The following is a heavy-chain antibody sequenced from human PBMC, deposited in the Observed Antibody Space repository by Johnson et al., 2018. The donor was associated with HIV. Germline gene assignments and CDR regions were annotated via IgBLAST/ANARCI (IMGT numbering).Heavy chain of an antibody. CDR2: IFSGGTT. J-gene: IGHJ3*02. D-gene: IGHD2-2*01. V-gene: IGHV3-66*02. CDR1: GFTVSSNY. CDR3: ARDGSTSCSDCFDAFDI. Sequence: VQVLESGGGLVQPGGSLRLSCAASGFTVSSNYMTWVRQAPGKGLEWVSVIFSGGTTYYADSVKRLFTISRDNSKNTLDLQMNSRRPEDTAVYYCARDGSTSCSDCFDAFDIWGQGTMVAVSS.